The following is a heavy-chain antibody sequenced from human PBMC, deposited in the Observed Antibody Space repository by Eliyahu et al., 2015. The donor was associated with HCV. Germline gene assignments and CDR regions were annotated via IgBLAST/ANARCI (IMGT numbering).Heavy chain of an antibody. D-gene: IGHD6-13*01. CDR3: ARMGFSITWYIVGYGMDV. V-gene: IGHV4-38-2*02. Sequence: QVQLQESGPGLVKPSXTLSLTCTVSGYSXXXXYYWFWIRPSPGKGLXXXGGIHHSGSTYYNPSLKSRVXISVDTSRNQVSLKLTSVTAADTAVYYCARMGFSITWYIVGYGMDVWGQGTTVTVSS. J-gene: IGHJ6*02. CDR1: GYSXXXXYY. CDR2: IHHSGST.